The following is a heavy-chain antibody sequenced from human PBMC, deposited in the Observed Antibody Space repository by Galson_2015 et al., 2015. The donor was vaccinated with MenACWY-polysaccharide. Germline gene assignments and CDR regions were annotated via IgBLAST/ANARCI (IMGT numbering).Heavy chain of an antibody. CDR2: ITVSGDNT. Sequence: QTPGEGLEWVSAITVSGDNTYYADSVKGRFAISRDNSKNTLSLQMNSLRTEDTAVYYCAKGLRGPAAGTDYFDYWGQGTLVTVSS. D-gene: IGHD6-13*01. CDR3: AKGLRGPAAGTDYFDY. V-gene: IGHV3-23*01. J-gene: IGHJ4*02.